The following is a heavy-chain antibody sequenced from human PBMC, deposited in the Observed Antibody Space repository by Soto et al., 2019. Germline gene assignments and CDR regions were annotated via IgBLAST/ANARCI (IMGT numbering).Heavy chain of an antibody. CDR1: GFTFSNAW. CDR2: IKSKTDGGTT. J-gene: IGHJ5*02. V-gene: IGHV3-15*01. Sequence: ESGGGLVKPGGSLRLSCAASGFTFSNAWMSWVRQAPGKGLEWVARIKSKTDGGTTDYAAPVKGRFTISRDDSRDTVYLQMNSLNTGDTAVYYCTTMGKVSWGQGTLVTVSS. D-gene: IGHD7-27*01. CDR3: TTMGKVS.